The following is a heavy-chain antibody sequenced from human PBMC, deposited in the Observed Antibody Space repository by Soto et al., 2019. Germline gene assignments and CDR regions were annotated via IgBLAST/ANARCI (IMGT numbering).Heavy chain of an antibody. CDR2: IYYGGST. CDR1: GGSISSGGYY. CDR3: ARVGYCSGGSCYGYYYYYGMDV. D-gene: IGHD2-15*01. Sequence: NPSETLSLTCTVSGGSISSGGYYWSWIRQHPGKGLEWIGYIYYGGSTYYNPSLKSRVTISVDTSKNQFSLKLTSVTAADTAVYYCARVGYCSGGSCYGYYYYYGMDVWGQGTPVTVSS. J-gene: IGHJ6*02. V-gene: IGHV4-31*03.